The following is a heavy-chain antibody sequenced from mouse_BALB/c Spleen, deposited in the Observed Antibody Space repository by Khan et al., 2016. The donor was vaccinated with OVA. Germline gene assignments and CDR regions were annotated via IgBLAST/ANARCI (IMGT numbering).Heavy chain of an antibody. CDR3: ARENYFGYTLAY. V-gene: IGHV1-77*01. D-gene: IGHD1-2*01. J-gene: IGHJ3*01. CDR2: ISPGSGDT. Sequence: QVQLQQSGAELARPGASVKLSCKASGYTFTDYYINWVKQRTGQGLEWVGEISPGSGDTYYHERFKGEATLTGDKSSSTAYMHLSSLISEASEVYVCARENYFGYTLAYWGQGTLVTVSA. CDR1: GYTFTDYY.